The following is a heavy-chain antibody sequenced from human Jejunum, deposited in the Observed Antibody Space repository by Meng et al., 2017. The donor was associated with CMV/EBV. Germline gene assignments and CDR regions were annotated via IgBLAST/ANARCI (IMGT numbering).Heavy chain of an antibody. J-gene: IGHJ4*02. CDR1: GFTVSKNY. CDR3: ARTAI. V-gene: IGHV3-53*01. Sequence: GSLRLCCVVSGFTVSKNYMGWVRQAPGKGLEWVSVIYGVGTTHYADSVKGRFTISRDNSKNTVYLQMNSLRVDDTAVYYCARTAIRGQGTLVTVSS. CDR2: IYGVGTT.